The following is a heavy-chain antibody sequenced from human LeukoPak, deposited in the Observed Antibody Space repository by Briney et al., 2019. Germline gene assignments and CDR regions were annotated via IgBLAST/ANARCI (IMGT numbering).Heavy chain of an antibody. CDR3: ARASGGTFFY. J-gene: IGHJ4*02. CDR1: GFTFSSYA. V-gene: IGHV3-21*01. D-gene: IGHD1-1*01. Sequence: GGSLRLSCAASGFTFSSYAMSWVRQAPGKGLEWVSSISSSSSYIYYADSVKGRFTISRDNAKNSLYLQMNSLRAEDTAVYYCARASGGTFFYWGQGTLVTVSS. CDR2: ISSSSSYI.